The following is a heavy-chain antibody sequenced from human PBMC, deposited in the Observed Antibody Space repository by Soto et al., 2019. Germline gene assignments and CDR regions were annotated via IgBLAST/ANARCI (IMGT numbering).Heavy chain of an antibody. CDR2: IYYSGST. J-gene: IGHJ5*02. CDR1: GASISNGDYY. D-gene: IGHD2-2*01. CDR3: SKRYVSCFDP. Sequence: SETLSLTCTVSGASISNGDYYWSWIRQHPGKGLEWIGYIYYSGSTYYSPSLRSRVTISVDTSKNQFSLKRSSGTPADTAVYYCSKRYVSCFDPWGQGTLVT. V-gene: IGHV4-31*03.